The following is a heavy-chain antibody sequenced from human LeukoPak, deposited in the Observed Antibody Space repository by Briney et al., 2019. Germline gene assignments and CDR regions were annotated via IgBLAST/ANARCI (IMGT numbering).Heavy chain of an antibody. J-gene: IGHJ6*04. D-gene: IGHD6-19*01. Sequence: GESLKISCKGSGYSFTSYWIGWVRQMPGKGLEWMGIIYPGDSDTRYSPSFQGQVTISADKSISTAYLQWSSLKAPDTAMYYCARTRGSSGLTYYYYGMDVWGKGTTVTVSS. V-gene: IGHV5-51*01. CDR2: IYPGDSDT. CDR1: GYSFTSYW. CDR3: ARTRGSSGLTYYYYGMDV.